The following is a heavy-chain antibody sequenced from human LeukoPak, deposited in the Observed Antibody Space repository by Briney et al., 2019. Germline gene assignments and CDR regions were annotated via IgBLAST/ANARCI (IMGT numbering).Heavy chain of an antibody. Sequence: GGSLRLSCAASGFTFSSYWMHLVRQAPGKGLVWVSRINGDGSSTSYADSVKGRFTISRDNAKNTLYLQMNSLRAEDTAVYYCARAAAAGFYYYYYSMDVWGKGTTVTTSS. CDR1: GFTFSSYW. V-gene: IGHV3-74*01. J-gene: IGHJ6*03. D-gene: IGHD6-13*01. CDR3: ARAAAAGFYYYYYSMDV. CDR2: INGDGSST.